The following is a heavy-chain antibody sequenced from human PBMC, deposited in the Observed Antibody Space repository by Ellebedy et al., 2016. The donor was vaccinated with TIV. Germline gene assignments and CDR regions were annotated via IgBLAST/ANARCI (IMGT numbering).Heavy chain of an antibody. CDR3: ARERIAAAEIDS. CDR2: INPNTGVT. J-gene: IGHJ4*02. V-gene: IGHV1-2*02. CDR1: GYTFTGSF. D-gene: IGHD6-6*01. Sequence: AASVQVSCKTSGYTFTGSFIHCLRQPPGHGLQWMGLINPNTGVTDYAQKFQGRFTMARDTSIDTAYMELHSLTSDDPAVYYCARERIAAAEIDSWGQGTLVTVSS.